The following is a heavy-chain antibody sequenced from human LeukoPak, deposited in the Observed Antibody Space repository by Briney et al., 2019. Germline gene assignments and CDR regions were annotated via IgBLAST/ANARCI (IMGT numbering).Heavy chain of an antibody. Sequence: PGGSLRLSCAASGFTFSDYYMTWIRQAPGKGLEWVSYISGSSSYTKFADSVKGRFTISRDNAKNTLYLQMNSLRAEDTAVYYCARGISGYNWNYISPPLDYWGQGTLVTVSS. D-gene: IGHD1-7*01. CDR1: GFTFSDYY. CDR3: ARGISGYNWNYISPPLDY. CDR2: ISGSSSYT. J-gene: IGHJ4*02. V-gene: IGHV3-11*06.